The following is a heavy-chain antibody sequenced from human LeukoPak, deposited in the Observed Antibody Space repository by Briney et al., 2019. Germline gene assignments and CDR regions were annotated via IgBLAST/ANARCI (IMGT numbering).Heavy chain of an antibody. V-gene: IGHV4-34*01. CDR1: GGSISSYY. D-gene: IGHD3-10*01. J-gene: IGHJ4*02. CDR2: INHSGST. Sequence: SETLSLTCTVSGGSISSYYWNWIRQPPGKGLEWIGEINHSGSTNYNPSLKSRVTISVDTSKNQFSLKLSSVTAANTAVYYCARGVNYREYYFDYWGQGTLVTVSS. CDR3: ARGVNYREYYFDY.